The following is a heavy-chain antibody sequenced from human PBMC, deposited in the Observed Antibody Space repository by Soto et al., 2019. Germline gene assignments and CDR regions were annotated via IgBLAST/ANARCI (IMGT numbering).Heavy chain of an antibody. CDR1: GFTFSNAW. J-gene: IGHJ6*02. V-gene: IGHV3-15*01. D-gene: IGHD6-19*01. CDR2: IKSKTDGGTT. CDR3: TTVRYDVAGGYYYYGMDV. Sequence: EVQLVESGGSLVKPGGSLRLSCAASGFTFSNAWMSWVRQAPGKGLEWVGRIKSKTDGGTTDYAAPVKGRFTISRDDSKNTLYLQMNSLKTEDTAVYYCTTVRYDVAGGYYYYGMDVWGQGTTVTVSS.